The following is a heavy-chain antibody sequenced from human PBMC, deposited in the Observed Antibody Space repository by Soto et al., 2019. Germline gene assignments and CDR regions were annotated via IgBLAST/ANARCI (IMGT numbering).Heavy chain of an antibody. Sequence: ESGGGLVQPGGSLRLSCTASGFTFSSYGMSWVRQAPGKGLGWVANIKEDGSGKYYVDSVKGRFSISRDNARNSLYLQMNSLRVEDTAVYYCVRVGRLGGYWGQGALVTVSS. V-gene: IGHV3-7*03. J-gene: IGHJ4*02. D-gene: IGHD3-16*01. CDR1: GFTFSSYG. CDR3: VRVGRLGGY. CDR2: IKEDGSGK.